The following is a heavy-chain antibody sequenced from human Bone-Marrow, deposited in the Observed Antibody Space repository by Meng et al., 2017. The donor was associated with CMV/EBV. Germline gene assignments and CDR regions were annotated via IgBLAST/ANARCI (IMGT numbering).Heavy chain of an antibody. CDR3: ASDWGDYSSGWETDYYYYYGMDV. V-gene: IGHV3-21*01. CDR2: ISSSSRYI. J-gene: IGHJ6*02. Sequence: GGSLRLSCAASGFTFSSYSMNWVRQAPGKGLEWVASISSSSRYIYYADSVKGRFTISRDNAKNSLYLQKNSLRAEDTAVYYCASDWGDYSSGWETDYYYYYGMDVWGQGTTVTVSS. CDR1: GFTFSSYS. D-gene: IGHD6-19*01.